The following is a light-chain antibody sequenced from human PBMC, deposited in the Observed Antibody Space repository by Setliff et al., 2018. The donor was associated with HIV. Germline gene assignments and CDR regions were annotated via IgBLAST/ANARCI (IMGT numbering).Light chain of an antibody. Sequence: QSALTQTASVSGSPGQSITISCTATSSDVGGHDYVSWYQQHPGKAPKVIIYNVSNRPSGVSDRFSGSKSAYTASLSISRLQAADEAYYYCSSYTTNNTLVFGGGTK. J-gene: IGLJ3*02. CDR1: SSDVGGHDY. V-gene: IGLV2-14*03. CDR3: SSYTTNNTLV. CDR2: NVS.